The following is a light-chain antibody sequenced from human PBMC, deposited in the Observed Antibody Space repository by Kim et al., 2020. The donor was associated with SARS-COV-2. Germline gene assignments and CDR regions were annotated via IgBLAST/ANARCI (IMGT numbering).Light chain of an antibody. J-gene: IGLJ2*01. CDR2: GKD. V-gene: IGLV3-19*01. Sequence: SSELTQDPAVSVALGQTVRITCQGDSLRSYYATWYQQKSGQAPVPVFYGKDKRPSGIPDRFSGSSSGNTASLTITGAQAADEADYYCKSRDSRGKVVFGGGTKVTVL. CDR3: KSRDSRGKVV. CDR1: SLRSYY.